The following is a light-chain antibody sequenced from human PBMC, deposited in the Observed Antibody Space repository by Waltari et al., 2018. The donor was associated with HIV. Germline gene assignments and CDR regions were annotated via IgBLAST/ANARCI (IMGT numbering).Light chain of an antibody. V-gene: IGKV2-30*01. CDR2: KVS. Sequence: DVVMTQSPLSLPVTLGQPASISCRSSQSLVYSDGNTYLNWFQQRPGQSPRRLIYKVSNRDSGVPDRFSGSGSGTDFTLEISRVEAEDVGVYYCMQALQTPRTFGQGTKVEIK. CDR1: QSLVYSDGNTY. J-gene: IGKJ1*01. CDR3: MQALQTPRT.